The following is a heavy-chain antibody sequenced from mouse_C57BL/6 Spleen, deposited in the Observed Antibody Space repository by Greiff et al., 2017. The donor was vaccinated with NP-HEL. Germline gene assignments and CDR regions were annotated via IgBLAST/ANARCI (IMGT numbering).Heavy chain of an antibody. CDR2: ISYDGSN. V-gene: IGHV3-6*01. J-gene: IGHJ4*01. CDR1: GYSITSGYY. Sequence: EVKLLESGPGLVKPSQSLSLTCSVTGYSITSGYYWNWIRQFPGNKLEWMGYISYDGSNNYNPSLKNRISITRDTSKNQFFLKLNSVATEDTATYYCATRWVNYAMDYWGQGTSVTVSS. D-gene: IGHD1-1*02. CDR3: ATRWVNYAMDY.